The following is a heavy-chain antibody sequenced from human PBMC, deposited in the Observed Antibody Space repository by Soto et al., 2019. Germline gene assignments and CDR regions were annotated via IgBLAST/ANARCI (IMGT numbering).Heavy chain of an antibody. Sequence: EMQLLESGGGVVKPGGSLRVSCTASGFTFTDFAMSWVRQAPGKWLEWVSAISVSGGSTYYADSVKGRFTISRDNSKNTLYLQLNSLRVEDTAVYYCAKETGNNLYYYYFYPMDVWRQGTTVTVSS. J-gene: IGHJ6*02. CDR3: AKETGNNLYYYYFYPMDV. CDR1: GFTFTDFA. D-gene: IGHD1-1*01. V-gene: IGHV3-23*01. CDR2: ISVSGGST.